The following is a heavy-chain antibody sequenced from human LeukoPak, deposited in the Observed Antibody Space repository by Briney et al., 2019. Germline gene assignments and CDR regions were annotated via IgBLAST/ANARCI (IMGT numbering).Heavy chain of an antibody. V-gene: IGHV3-21*01. Sequence: GGSLRLSCAASGFTFSTCSMNWVRQAPGKGLEWLSSISSSSTYIFYADSVTGRFTISRDNAKNSLYLQMNSLRAEDTAVYYCARYGIEGPQSHIDYWGQGTLVTVSS. CDR1: GFTFSTCS. CDR3: ARYGIEGPQSHIDY. CDR2: ISSSSTYI. D-gene: IGHD1-26*01. J-gene: IGHJ4*02.